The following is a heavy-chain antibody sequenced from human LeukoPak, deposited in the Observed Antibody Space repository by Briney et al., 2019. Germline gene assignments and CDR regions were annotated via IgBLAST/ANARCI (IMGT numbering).Heavy chain of an antibody. CDR1: GFTFSSYA. V-gene: IGHV3-23*01. CDR3: AKDNSLLWFGSPLNY. Sequence: SGGSLRLSCAASGFTFSSYAMSWVRQAPGKGLEWVSAISGSGGSTYYADSVKGRFTISRDNAKNTLYLQMNSLRAEDTAVYYCAKDNSLLWFGSPLNYWGQGTLVTVSS. J-gene: IGHJ4*02. D-gene: IGHD3-10*01. CDR2: ISGSGGST.